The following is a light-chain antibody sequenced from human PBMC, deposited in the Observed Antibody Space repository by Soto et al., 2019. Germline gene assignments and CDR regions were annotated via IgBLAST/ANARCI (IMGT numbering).Light chain of an antibody. V-gene: IGLV2-8*01. CDR2: EVT. CDR3: CSYVGDNTDV. Sequence: QSALTQPPSASGSPGQSVTISCTGTSSDIGAYNFVSWFQQHPGKAPKLIIYEVTQRPSGVPDRFSGSKSGNTASLTVSGLQADDEADYYCCSYVGDNTDVFGTATKVTVL. CDR1: SSDIGAYNF. J-gene: IGLJ1*01.